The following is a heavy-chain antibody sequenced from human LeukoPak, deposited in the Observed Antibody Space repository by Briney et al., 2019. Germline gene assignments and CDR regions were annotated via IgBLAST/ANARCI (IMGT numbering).Heavy chain of an antibody. J-gene: IGHJ4*02. CDR2: ISPNSGGT. Sequence: GASVKVSCKASGYTFTGYHMHWARQAPGQGLEWMGWISPNSGGTNYAQKFQGRVTMTRDTSISTAYMELSRLRSDDTAVYYCARSLPAAATVDYWGQGTLVTVSS. V-gene: IGHV1-2*02. D-gene: IGHD2-2*01. CDR3: ARSLPAAATVDY. CDR1: GYTFTGYH.